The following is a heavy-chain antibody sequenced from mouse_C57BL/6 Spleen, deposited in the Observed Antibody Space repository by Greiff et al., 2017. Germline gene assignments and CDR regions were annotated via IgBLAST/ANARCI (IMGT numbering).Heavy chain of an antibody. CDR3: ATGLLWGAY. V-gene: IGHV1-66*01. J-gene: IGHJ3*01. Sequence: QVQLQQSGPELVKPGASVKISCKASGYSFTSYYIHWVKQRPGQGLEWIGWIYPGSGNTKYNEKFKGKATLTADTSSSTAYMQLSSLTSEDAAVYYCATGLLWGAYWGQGTLVTVSA. D-gene: IGHD2-1*01. CDR1: GYSFTSYY. CDR2: IYPGSGNT.